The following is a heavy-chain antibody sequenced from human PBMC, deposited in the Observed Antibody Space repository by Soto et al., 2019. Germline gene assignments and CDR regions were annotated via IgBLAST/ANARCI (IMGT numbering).Heavy chain of an antibody. CDR1: VCTFSSYA. CDR2: ISGSGGST. J-gene: IGHJ4*02. Sequence: GGSLRLSCASSVCTFSSYAMSWVRHSPGKGLEWVSAISGSGGSTYYADSVKGRFTISRDNSKNTLYLQMNSLRAEDTAVYYCAKGQGTASEYYFEYWGQGTLVNVSS. CDR3: AKGQGTASEYYFEY. V-gene: IGHV3-23*01. D-gene: IGHD5-18*01.